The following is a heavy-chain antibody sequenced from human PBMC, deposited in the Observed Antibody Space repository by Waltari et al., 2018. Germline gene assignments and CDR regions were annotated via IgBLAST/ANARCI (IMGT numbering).Heavy chain of an antibody. J-gene: IGHJ6*02. CDR2: IYPCDSET. CDR1: GYSFTSYW. Sequence: EVQLVQSGAEVKKPGESLKISCKGSGYSFTSYWIGWVRQMPGKGLEWMGIIYPCDSETRYIPTSQGTVTISADKSISTAYVQLGSLKASDTAMCYCAGREVLFSGDYYYGMDVWGQGTTVTVSS. V-gene: IGHV5-51*01. D-gene: IGHD3-10*01. CDR3: AGREVLFSGDYYYGMDV.